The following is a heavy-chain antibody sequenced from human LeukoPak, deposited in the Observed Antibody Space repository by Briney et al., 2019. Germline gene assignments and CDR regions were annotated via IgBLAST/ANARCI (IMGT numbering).Heavy chain of an antibody. D-gene: IGHD5-18*01. V-gene: IGHV3-7*03. CDR1: GFTFSSYW. J-gene: IGHJ5*02. Sequence: GGSLRLSCGASGFTFSSYWMSWVRQAPGKGLEWVANIKEDGSEKYYVDSVKGRLIISRDNAKNSLYLHMNDLRAGDTAVYYCARDPGDRAIDRWFDPWGQGTLVIVSS. CDR2: IKEDGSEK. CDR3: ARDPGDRAIDRWFDP.